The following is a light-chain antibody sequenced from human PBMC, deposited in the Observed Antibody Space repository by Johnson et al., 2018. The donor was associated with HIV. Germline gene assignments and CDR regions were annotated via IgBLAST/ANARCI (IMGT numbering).Light chain of an antibody. CDR2: DTD. CDR1: SSNIGNNF. Sequence: QSVLTQPPSVSAAPGQKVTIPCSGSSSNIGNNFVSWYQQVPGTAPKLLIYDTDKRPSGIPDRFSGSKSGTSATMGISGLQTGDEADYYCETWDNSLIAYVFGTGTKVTVL. CDR3: ETWDNSLIAYV. J-gene: IGLJ1*01. V-gene: IGLV1-51*01.